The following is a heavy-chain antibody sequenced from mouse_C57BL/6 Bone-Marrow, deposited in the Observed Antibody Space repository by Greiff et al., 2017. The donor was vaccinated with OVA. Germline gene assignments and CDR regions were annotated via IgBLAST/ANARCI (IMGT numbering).Heavy chain of an antibody. J-gene: IGHJ3*01. CDR3: AREGALLLRGGFAY. V-gene: IGHV1-69*01. Sequence: QVHVKQPGAELVMPGASVKLSCKASGYTFTSYWMHWVKQRPGQGLEWIGEIDPSDSYTNYNQKFKGKSTLTVDKSSSTAYMQLSSLTSEDSAVYYCAREGALLLRGGFAYWGQGTLVTVSA. CDR2: IDPSDSYT. D-gene: IGHD1-1*01. CDR1: GYTFTSYW.